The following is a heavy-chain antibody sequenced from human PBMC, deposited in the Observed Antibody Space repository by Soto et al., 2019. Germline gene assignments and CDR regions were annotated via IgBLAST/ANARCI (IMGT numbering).Heavy chain of an antibody. J-gene: IGHJ5*02. CDR3: ARDSGFAAGFTLLAAAGNWFDP. V-gene: IGHV1-69*04. CDR2: IIPILGIA. D-gene: IGHD6-13*01. CDR1: GGTFSSYT. Sequence: SVKVSCKASGGTFSSYTISWVRQAPGQGLEWMGRIIPILGIANYAQKFQGRVTITADKSTSTAYMELSSLRSEGTAVYYCARDSGFAAGFTLLAAAGNWFDPWGQGTLVTVSS.